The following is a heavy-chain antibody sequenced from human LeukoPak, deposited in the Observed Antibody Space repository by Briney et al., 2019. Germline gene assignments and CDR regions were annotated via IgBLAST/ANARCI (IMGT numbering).Heavy chain of an antibody. CDR2: INQDGSEK. D-gene: IGHD2-2*01. CDR1: GFTFSSYW. Sequence: AGSLRLSCAASGFTFSSYWMSWIRQAPGKGLEWVANINQDGSEKYYVDSVKGRFTISRDNAKNSLYLQMNSLRAEDTAVYYCARDLYPDIVVVPDATGGDYFDYWGQGTLVTVSS. J-gene: IGHJ4*02. V-gene: IGHV3-7*01. CDR3: ARDLYPDIVVVPDATGGDYFDY.